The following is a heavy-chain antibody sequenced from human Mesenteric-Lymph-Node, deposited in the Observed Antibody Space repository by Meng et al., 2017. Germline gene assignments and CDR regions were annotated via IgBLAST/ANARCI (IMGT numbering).Heavy chain of an antibody. CDR3: AKAQVVVVITTALDY. J-gene: IGHJ4*02. D-gene: IGHD3-22*01. CDR2: ISWNSGSI. V-gene: IGHV3-9*01. CDR1: GFTFDDYA. Sequence: GGSLRLSCAASGFTFDDYAMHWVRQAPGKGLEWVSGISWNSGSIGYADSVKGRFTISRDNAKNSLYLQMNSLRAEDTALYYCAKAQVVVVITTALDYWGQGTLVTVS.